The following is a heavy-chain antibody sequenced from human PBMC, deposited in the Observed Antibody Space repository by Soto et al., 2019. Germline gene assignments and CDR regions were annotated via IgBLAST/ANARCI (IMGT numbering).Heavy chain of an antibody. CDR3: ATIVVVVAATGDAFDI. Sequence: EVQLLESGGGLVQPGGSLRLSCAASGFTFSSYAMSWVRQAPGKGLEWVSAISGSGGSTYYADSVKGRFTISRDNSKNTLYLQMNSLRAEDTAVYYCATIVVVVAATGDAFDIWGQGTMVTVSS. CDR1: GFTFSSYA. V-gene: IGHV3-23*01. D-gene: IGHD2-15*01. CDR2: ISGSGGST. J-gene: IGHJ3*02.